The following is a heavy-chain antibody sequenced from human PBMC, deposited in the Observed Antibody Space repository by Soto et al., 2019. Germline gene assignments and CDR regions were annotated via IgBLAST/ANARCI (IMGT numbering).Heavy chain of an antibody. D-gene: IGHD3-10*01. J-gene: IGHJ4*02. CDR2: IYYSGST. CDR3: ARGYGSGVFYY. V-gene: IGHV4-59*01. CDR1: GGSISSYY. Sequence: PSETLSLTCTVSGGSISSYYWSWIRQPPGKGLEWIGYIYYSGSTNYNPSLKSRVTISVDTSKNQFSLKLSSVTAADTAVYYCARGYGSGVFYYWGQGTLVTVSS.